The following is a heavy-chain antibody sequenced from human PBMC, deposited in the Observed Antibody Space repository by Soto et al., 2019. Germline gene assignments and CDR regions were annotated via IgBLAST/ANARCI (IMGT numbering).Heavy chain of an antibody. J-gene: IGHJ4*02. V-gene: IGHV5-51*03. CDR3: EKLDTMVRAVTLDH. CDR2: VAPIDSDT. Sequence: EVRLVPSGTEVKKPGESLKISCQASGYSFINFWVGWVRQMPGKGLEWMGIVAPIDSDTRYSPSFQGQVTISVDRSINTVYLQWSSLKASDTAIYYCEKLDTMVRAVTLDHWGQGTLVTVSS. D-gene: IGHD3-10*01. CDR1: GYSFINFW.